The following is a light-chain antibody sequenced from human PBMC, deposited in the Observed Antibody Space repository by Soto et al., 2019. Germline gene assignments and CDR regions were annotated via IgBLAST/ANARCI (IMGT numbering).Light chain of an antibody. J-gene: IGKJ1*01. CDR2: GVS. CDR3: QQYTSPPWT. CDR1: QSVPGNY. Sequence: EIVLTQSPGTLSLSPGERATLSCRASQSVPGNYLAWLQQKPDQAPRVLIYGVSMRATGIPDRFSGSGSGTDFTLTISRLEPEDFAVYFCQQYTSPPWTLGQGTKVETK. V-gene: IGKV3-20*01.